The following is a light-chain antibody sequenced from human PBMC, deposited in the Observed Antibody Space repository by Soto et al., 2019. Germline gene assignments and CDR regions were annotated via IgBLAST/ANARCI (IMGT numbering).Light chain of an antibody. Sequence: DIQMTQSPSTLSTSVGDRVTITCRASRSISDWLAWYQQKPGKAPNLLIFDASNSKRGVPSRFSGSGSGTEFTLTITSLQPDDVATDYCQQYNSYSPGWTFGQGTKVDIK. J-gene: IGKJ1*01. CDR2: DAS. CDR3: QQYNSYSPGWT. CDR1: RSISDW. V-gene: IGKV1-5*01.